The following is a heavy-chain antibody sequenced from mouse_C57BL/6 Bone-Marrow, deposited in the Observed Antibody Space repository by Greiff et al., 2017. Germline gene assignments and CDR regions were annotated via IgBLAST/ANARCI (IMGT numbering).Heavy chain of an antibody. D-gene: IGHD4-1*01. CDR2: IYPGSGST. CDR3: AGPPPDGLGLEDY. J-gene: IGHJ2*01. CDR1: GYTFTSYW. V-gene: IGHV1-55*01. Sequence: QVQLQQPGAELVKPGASVKMSCKASGYTFTSYWITWVQPRPGQGLEWIGDIYPGSGSTNYNEKFKSKATLTVDTSSSTAYMQLSSLTSEDSAVYYCAGPPPDGLGLEDYWGQGTTLTVSS.